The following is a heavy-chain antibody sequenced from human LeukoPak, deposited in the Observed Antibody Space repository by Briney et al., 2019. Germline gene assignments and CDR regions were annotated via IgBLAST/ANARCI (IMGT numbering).Heavy chain of an antibody. CDR3: ATPTFYYDSGDYYFHY. CDR1: GGSISSYY. V-gene: IGHV4-59*08. Sequence: PSETLSLTCTVSGGSISSYYWSCIRQPPGKGLEWIGYTYYTGSTNYNPSLKSRVTISVDTSKNQFSLKLSSVTAADTAVYYCATPTFYYDSGDYYFHYWGQGTLVTVSS. D-gene: IGHD3-10*01. CDR2: TYYTGST. J-gene: IGHJ4*02.